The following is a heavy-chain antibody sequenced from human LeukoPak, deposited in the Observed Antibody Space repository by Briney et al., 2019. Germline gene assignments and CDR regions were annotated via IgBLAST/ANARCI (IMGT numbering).Heavy chain of an antibody. CDR2: MSPNSGDT. J-gene: IGHJ4*02. Sequence: ASVKVSCKASGYTFTSYDINWVRHATGQGLEWMGWMSPNSGDTGYAQKFQGRVTMTRATSISTAFMELTSLRSEDTAVYYCARGPPNWGFDFWGQGALVTVSS. D-gene: IGHD7-27*01. V-gene: IGHV1-8*01. CDR1: GYTFTSYD. CDR3: ARGPPNWGFDF.